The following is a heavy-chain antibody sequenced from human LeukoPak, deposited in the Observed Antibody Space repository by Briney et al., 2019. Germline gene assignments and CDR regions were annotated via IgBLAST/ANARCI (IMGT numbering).Heavy chain of an antibody. CDR1: GFSFSSYW. Sequence: GGSLRLSCTASGFSFSSYWMSWVRQAPGKGLEWVANIKQDEGEKYYVDSVKGRFTISRDNAKNSLYLQMNSLRAEDTAVYYCARPSGYCSSGSCFPFDCWGQGTPVTVSS. V-gene: IGHV3-7*01. D-gene: IGHD2-15*01. CDR2: IKQDEGEK. CDR3: ARPSGYCSSGSCFPFDC. J-gene: IGHJ4*02.